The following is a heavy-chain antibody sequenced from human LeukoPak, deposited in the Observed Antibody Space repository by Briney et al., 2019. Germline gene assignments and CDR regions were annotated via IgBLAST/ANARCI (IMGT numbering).Heavy chain of an antibody. Sequence: KASETLSLTCTVSGGSISSSSYYWGWSRQPPRKGLEWIVSIYYSGSTYYNPSLKSRVTISVDTSKNQFSLKLSSVTAADTAVYYCARVSVAGERPGFDPWGQGTLVTVSS. J-gene: IGHJ5*02. V-gene: IGHV4-39*07. D-gene: IGHD6-19*01. CDR2: IYYSGST. CDR1: GGSISSSSYY. CDR3: ARVSVAGERPGFDP.